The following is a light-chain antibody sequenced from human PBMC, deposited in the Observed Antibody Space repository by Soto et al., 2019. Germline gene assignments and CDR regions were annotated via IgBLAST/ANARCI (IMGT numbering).Light chain of an antibody. V-gene: IGLV2-23*02. Sequence: QSVLTQPASVSGSPGQSITISCTGTSSDVGSYNLVSWYQQHPGKAPKLMIYEVSKRPSGVSNRFSGSKSGNTASLTISGLQAEDDADYYCCSYAGSSTFYVFGTGTKVTDL. J-gene: IGLJ1*01. CDR1: SSDVGSYNL. CDR2: EVS. CDR3: CSYAGSSTFYV.